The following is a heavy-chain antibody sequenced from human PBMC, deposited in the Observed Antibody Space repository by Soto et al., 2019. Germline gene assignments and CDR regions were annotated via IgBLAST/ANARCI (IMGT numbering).Heavy chain of an antibody. CDR1: GITVSSNY. D-gene: IGHD3-10*01. Sequence: EVQLVESGGGLVLPGGSLRLSCAASGITVSSNYMSWVRQAPGKGLEWVSVIYSGGSTYYADSVKGRFTISRDNSKNTLDVQMNSLRAEDTAVYYCSRDFYYHGSGTMVGYFDYWGQGTLVTVSS. J-gene: IGHJ4*02. CDR3: SRDFYYHGSGTMVGYFDY. V-gene: IGHV3-66*01. CDR2: IYSGGST.